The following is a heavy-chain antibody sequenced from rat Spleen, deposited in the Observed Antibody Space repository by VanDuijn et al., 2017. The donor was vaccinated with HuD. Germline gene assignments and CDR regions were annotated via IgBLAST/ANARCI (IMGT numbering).Heavy chain of an antibody. CDR1: GFTFSNYD. CDR2: ISFDGRNT. J-gene: IGHJ4*01. D-gene: IGHD1-10*01. CDR3: ARPDNTYYVMDA. V-gene: IGHV5-22*01. Sequence: EVQLVESGGGLVQPGRSMKLSCAASGFTFSNYDMAWVRQAPTKGLEWVASISFDGRNTYYGDSVKGRFTISRDNAKSTLYLQMNSLRSEDTATYYCARPDNTYYVMDAWGQGASVTVSS.